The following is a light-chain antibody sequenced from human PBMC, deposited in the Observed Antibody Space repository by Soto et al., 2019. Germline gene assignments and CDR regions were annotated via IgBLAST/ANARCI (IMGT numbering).Light chain of an antibody. Sequence: VLTQPPSASGTPGQRVTISCSGSSSNIGSNTVNWYQQLPGTAPKLLIYSNNQRPSGVPDRFSGSKSGTSASLAISGLQSEDEADYYCAAWDDSSYVFGTGTKLTVL. J-gene: IGLJ1*01. CDR2: SNN. CDR1: SSNIGSNT. CDR3: AAWDDSSYV. V-gene: IGLV1-44*01.